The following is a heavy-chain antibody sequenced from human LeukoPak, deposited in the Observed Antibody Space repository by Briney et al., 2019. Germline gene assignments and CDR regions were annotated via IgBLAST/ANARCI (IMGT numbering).Heavy chain of an antibody. CDR1: GYTFTSYA. CDR3: ARCRSESWYGGYYFDY. Sequence: ASVKVSCKASGYTFTSYAMHWVRQAPGQRLEWMGWINAGNGNTKYSQKFQGRVTMTRDTSTSTVYMELSSLRSEDTAVYYCARCRSESWYGGYYFDYWGQGTLVTVSS. D-gene: IGHD6-13*01. V-gene: IGHV1-3*01. CDR2: INAGNGNT. J-gene: IGHJ4*02.